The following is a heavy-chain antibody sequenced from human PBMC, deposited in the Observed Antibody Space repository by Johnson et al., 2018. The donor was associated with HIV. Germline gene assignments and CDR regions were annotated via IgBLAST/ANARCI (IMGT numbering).Heavy chain of an antibody. CDR1: GFTFSSYA. V-gene: IGHV3-43*01. D-gene: IGHD3-22*01. CDR2: ISWDGGST. Sequence: VQLVESGGGLVKPGGSLRLSCAASGFTFSSYAMHWVRQAPGKGLEWVSLISWDGGSTYYADSVKGRFTISRDNSKNSLYLQMNSLRTEDTALYYCAKDMEDSSGYYGAFDIWGQGTMVTVSS. J-gene: IGHJ3*02. CDR3: AKDMEDSSGYYGAFDI.